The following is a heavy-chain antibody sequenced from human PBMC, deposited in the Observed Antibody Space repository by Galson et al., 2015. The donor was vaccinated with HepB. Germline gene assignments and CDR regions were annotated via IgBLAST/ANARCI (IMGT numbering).Heavy chain of an antibody. CDR3: ARDLGMTGFGEFDP. V-gene: IGHV3-7*01. Sequence: SLRLSCAASGFTFSSYWMSWVRQAPGKGLEWVANIKQDGSEKYYVDSVKGRFTISRDNAKNSLYLQMNSLRAEDTAVYYCARDLGMTGFGEFDPWGQGTLVTVSS. CDR1: GFTFSSYW. CDR2: IKQDGSEK. J-gene: IGHJ5*02. D-gene: IGHD3-10*01.